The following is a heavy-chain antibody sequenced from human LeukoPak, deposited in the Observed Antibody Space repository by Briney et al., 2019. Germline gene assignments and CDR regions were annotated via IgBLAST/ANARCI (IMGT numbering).Heavy chain of an antibody. CDR1: GFTFSSCW. D-gene: IGHD3-22*01. J-gene: IGHJ4*02. CDR3: ARDYYDSSGYHYFDY. Sequence: PGGSLRLSCAASGFTFSSCWMHWVRQAPGKGLVWVSRINSDGSSTSYADSVKGRFTISRDNAKNTLYLQMNSLRAEDTAVYYCARDYYDSSGYHYFDYWGQGTLVTVSS. CDR2: INSDGSST. V-gene: IGHV3-74*01.